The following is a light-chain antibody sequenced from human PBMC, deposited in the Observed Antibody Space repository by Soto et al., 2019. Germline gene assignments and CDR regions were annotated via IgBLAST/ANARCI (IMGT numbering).Light chain of an antibody. CDR3: MQALQVPHT. V-gene: IGKV2-28*01. CDR1: QSLLYSNGYNY. Sequence: DIVMTQSPLSLSVTPGEPASISCRSSQSLLYSNGYNYLDWYVQKPGQSPQLLIYLGSNRASGVPDRFSGSASGTDFTLKISRVEAEDVGVYYCMQALQVPHTFGQGTKLEIK. J-gene: IGKJ2*01. CDR2: LGS.